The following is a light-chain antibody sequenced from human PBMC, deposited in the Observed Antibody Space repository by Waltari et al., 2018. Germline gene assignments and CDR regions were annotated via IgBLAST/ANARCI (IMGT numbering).Light chain of an antibody. V-gene: IGLV4-69*01. CDR2: VNSDGRH. Sequence: QLMLSQSPSASASLAASVKLPCSMSSGHNNSPIAWHQQQPEKGPRYLMTVNSDGRHTKGDGIPDRFSGSGSGAERYLTISSLHSEDETDYYCQTGGVGIWVFGGGTKLTVL. J-gene: IGLJ3*02. CDR3: QTGGVGIWV. CDR1: SGHNNSP.